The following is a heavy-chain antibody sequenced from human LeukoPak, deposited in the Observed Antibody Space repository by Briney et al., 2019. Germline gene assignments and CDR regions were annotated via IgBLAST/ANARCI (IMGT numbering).Heavy chain of an antibody. D-gene: IGHD3-22*01. CDR1: GFTVSSNY. J-gene: IGHJ4*02. Sequence: SGGSLRLSCAASGFTVSSNYMSWVRQAPGKGLEWVSVIYSGGSTYYADSVKGRFTISRDNSKNTLYLQMNSLRAEDTAVYYCATSRVDSSGYPNFDYWGQGTLVTVSS. V-gene: IGHV3-66*02. CDR3: ATSRVDSSGYPNFDY. CDR2: IYSGGST.